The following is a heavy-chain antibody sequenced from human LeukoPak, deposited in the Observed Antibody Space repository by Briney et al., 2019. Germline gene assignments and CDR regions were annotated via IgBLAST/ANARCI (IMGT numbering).Heavy chain of an antibody. Sequence: GGSLRLSGLTSGFTLSTNAMSWVRQAPGKGLEWISGISGSGASTYYADSVKGRFTISRDNSKNTVSLQMNNLRAEDTAVYYCATQPVRNGFDHWGQGTLVTVSS. CDR3: ATQPVRNGFDH. CDR1: GFTLSTNA. V-gene: IGHV3-23*01. D-gene: IGHD6-6*01. J-gene: IGHJ4*02. CDR2: ISGSGAST.